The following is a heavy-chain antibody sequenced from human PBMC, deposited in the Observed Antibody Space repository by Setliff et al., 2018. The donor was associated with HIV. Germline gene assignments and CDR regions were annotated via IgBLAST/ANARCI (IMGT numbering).Heavy chain of an antibody. Sequence: GGSLRLSCAVSGFTFSSYSMTWVRQAPGKGLEWVASVSSDSKYIYYADSVKGRFTISRDNAKNSLYLQMNSLRAEDTAFYYCVREGGGRLGGYWHFDLWGRGTLVTVSS. J-gene: IGHJ2*01. D-gene: IGHD7-27*01. CDR3: VREGGGRLGGYWHFDL. CDR2: VSSDSKYI. V-gene: IGHV3-21*04. CDR1: GFTFSSYS.